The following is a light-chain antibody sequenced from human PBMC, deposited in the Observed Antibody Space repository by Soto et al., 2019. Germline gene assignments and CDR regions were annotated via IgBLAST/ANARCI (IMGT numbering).Light chain of an antibody. Sequence: DIQMTQSPSSLSASVGDIVTITCQASQDISNYLSWYQQKPGKAPKLLIYDAANLQTGVPSRFSGGGSGTHFALTISSMQPEDIATYYCQHYHNLPFTFGPGTKVDVK. CDR3: QHYHNLPFT. V-gene: IGKV1-33*01. CDR1: QDISNY. J-gene: IGKJ3*01. CDR2: DAA.